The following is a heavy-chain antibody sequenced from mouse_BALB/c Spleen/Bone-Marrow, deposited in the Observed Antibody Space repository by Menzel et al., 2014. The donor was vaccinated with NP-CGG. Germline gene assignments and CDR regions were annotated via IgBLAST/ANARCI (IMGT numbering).Heavy chain of an antibody. CDR2: ISSGGSYT. Sequence: EVKLMESGGGLVKPGGSLKLPCAASRFTFSNYAMSWVRQAPEKRLEWVATISSGGSYTYYPDSVKGRFTISRDNAQNTLYLQMSSLRSDDTAMYFCARQENWALDYWGQGTTLTVSS. V-gene: IGHV5-9-3*01. CDR3: ARQENWALDY. J-gene: IGHJ2*01. CDR1: RFTFSNYA. D-gene: IGHD4-1*01.